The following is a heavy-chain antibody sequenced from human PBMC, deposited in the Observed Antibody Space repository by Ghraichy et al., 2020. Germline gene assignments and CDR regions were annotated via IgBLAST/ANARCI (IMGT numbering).Heavy chain of an antibody. D-gene: IGHD5-18*01. CDR3: ARRGRGYSLYYYGLDV. V-gene: IGHV4-59*08. Sequence: SETLSLTCTVSGGSIRSQFWTWIRKPPGKGLEWIGYVSYTGNTNYNPSLKSRVTISLDTSKNQFSLSLTSVTAADTAVYYCARRGRGYSLYYYGLDVWGLGTTVTVSS. CDR1: GGSIRSQF. CDR2: VSYTGNT. J-gene: IGHJ6*02.